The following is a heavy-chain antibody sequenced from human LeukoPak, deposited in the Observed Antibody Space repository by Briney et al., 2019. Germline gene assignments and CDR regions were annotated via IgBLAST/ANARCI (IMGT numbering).Heavy chain of an antibody. CDR3: ARDFAGDYWYFDL. Sequence: PSQTLSLTCAVSGGSISSGGYSWSWIRQPPGKGLEWIGYIYHSGSTYYNPSLKSRVTISVDRFKNQFSLKLSSVTAADTAVYYCARDFAGDYWYFDLWGRGTLVTVSS. CDR2: IYHSGST. D-gene: IGHD7-27*01. J-gene: IGHJ2*01. V-gene: IGHV4-30-2*01. CDR1: GGSISSGGYS.